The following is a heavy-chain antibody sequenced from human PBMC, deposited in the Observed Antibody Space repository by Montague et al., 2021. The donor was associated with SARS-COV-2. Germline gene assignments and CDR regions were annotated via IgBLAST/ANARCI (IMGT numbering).Heavy chain of an antibody. CDR2: ISSSGSTI. CDR3: ARVFATVGAMDRNDY. Sequence: YLSLSCPASGFSFSSYEMNWVRQAPGKGLEWVSYISSSGSTIYYADSVKGRFTISRDNAKNSLYLQMNSLRAEDTAVYYCARVFATVGAMDRNDYWGQGTLVTVSS. V-gene: IGHV3-48*03. J-gene: IGHJ4*02. D-gene: IGHD1-26*01. CDR1: GFSFSSYE.